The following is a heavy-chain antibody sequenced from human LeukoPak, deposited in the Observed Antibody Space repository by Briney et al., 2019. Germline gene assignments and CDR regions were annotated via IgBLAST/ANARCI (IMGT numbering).Heavy chain of an antibody. D-gene: IGHD6-19*01. CDR2: IYYSGST. J-gene: IGHJ4*02. CDR1: GGSISSSSYY. V-gene: IGHV4-39*01. CDR3: ARQWLAGPAIDY. Sequence: PSETPSLTCTVSGGSISSSSYYWGWIRQPPGKGLEWIGSIYYSGSTYYNPSLKSRVTISVDTSKNQFSLKLSSVTAADTAVYYCARQWLAGPAIDYWGQGTLVTVSS.